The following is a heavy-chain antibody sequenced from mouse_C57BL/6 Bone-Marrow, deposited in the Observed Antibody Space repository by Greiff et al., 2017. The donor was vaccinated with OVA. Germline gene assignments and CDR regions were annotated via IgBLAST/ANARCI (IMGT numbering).Heavy chain of an antibody. CDR3: ARDGFRGRYAMDY. Sequence: EVKLVESGGGLVKPGGSLKLSCAASGFTFSSYAMSWVRQTPEKRLEWVATISDGGSYTYYPDNVKGRFTISRDNAKNNLYLQMSHLKSEDTAMYYCARDGFRGRYAMDYWGQGTSVTVSS. D-gene: IGHD2-2*01. CDR2: ISDGGSYT. J-gene: IGHJ4*01. CDR1: GFTFSSYA. V-gene: IGHV5-4*01.